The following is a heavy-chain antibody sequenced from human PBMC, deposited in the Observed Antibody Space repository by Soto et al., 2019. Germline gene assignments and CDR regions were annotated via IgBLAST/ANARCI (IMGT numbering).Heavy chain of an antibody. CDR3: ARDSSGYASDAFDI. V-gene: IGHV1-45*02. Sequence: AASVKVSCKASGYTFTYRYLHWVRQAPGQALEWMGWITPFNGNTNYAQKFQDRVTITRDRSMSTAYMELSSLRSEDTAMYYCARDSSGYASDAFDIWGQGTMVTVSS. CDR2: ITPFNGNT. D-gene: IGHD3-22*01. CDR1: GYTFTYRY. J-gene: IGHJ3*02.